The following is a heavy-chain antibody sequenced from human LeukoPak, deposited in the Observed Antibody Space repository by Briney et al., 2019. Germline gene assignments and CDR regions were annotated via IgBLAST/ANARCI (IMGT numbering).Heavy chain of an antibody. CDR3: ARTTMVRGTYYMDV. CDR2: IYYSGTT. D-gene: IGHD3-10*01. J-gene: IGHJ6*03. CDR1: GGSISNYY. Sequence: PSETPSLTCIVSGGSISNYYWSWIRQSPGTGLEWIGFIYYSGTTNYNPSLKSRVTISVDTSKNHFSLKLSSVTAADTAVYYCARTTMVRGTYYMDVWGRGTTVTISS. V-gene: IGHV4-59*01.